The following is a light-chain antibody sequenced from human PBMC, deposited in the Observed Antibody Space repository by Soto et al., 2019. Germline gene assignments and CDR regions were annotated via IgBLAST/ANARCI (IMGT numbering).Light chain of an antibody. V-gene: IGLV2-14*02. CDR1: SSDVGTYNL. Sequence: QSVLTQPASVSGSPGQSITISCTGTSSDVGTYNLVAWYQQHPGKAPKLMIFEDNKRPSGVSDRFSGSKSGNTASLTVSGLQAEDEADYYCSSHAGSNNYVFGTGTKVTVL. CDR2: EDN. J-gene: IGLJ1*01. CDR3: SSHAGSNNYV.